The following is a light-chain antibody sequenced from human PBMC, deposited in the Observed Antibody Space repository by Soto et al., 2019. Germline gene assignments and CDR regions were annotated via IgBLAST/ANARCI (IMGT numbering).Light chain of an antibody. CDR2: KAS. J-gene: IGKJ1*01. Sequence: DIHMTQSPSTLSASLGDRVTITCLASQTIDSWLAWYQQRPGKPPNLLIYKASTLASGVPSRFSGSGSGTEFTLTISSLQPDDFATYYCQHYNSYSEAFGQGTKVDI. CDR1: QTIDSW. V-gene: IGKV1-5*03. CDR3: QHYNSYSEA.